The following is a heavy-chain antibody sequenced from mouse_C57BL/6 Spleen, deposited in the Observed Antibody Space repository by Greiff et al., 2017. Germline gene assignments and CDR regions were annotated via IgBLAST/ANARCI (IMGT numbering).Heavy chain of an antibody. CDR1: GYTFTSYW. CDR3: ARSGWLLRYFDY. J-gene: IGHJ2*01. V-gene: IGHV1-61*01. D-gene: IGHD2-3*01. Sequence: VQLQQPGAELVRPGSSVKLSCKASGYTFTSYWMDWVKQRPGQGLEWIGNIYPSDSETHYNQKFKDKATLTVDKSSSTAYMQLSSLTSEDSAVYYCARSGWLLRYFDYWGQGTTLTVSS. CDR2: IYPSDSET.